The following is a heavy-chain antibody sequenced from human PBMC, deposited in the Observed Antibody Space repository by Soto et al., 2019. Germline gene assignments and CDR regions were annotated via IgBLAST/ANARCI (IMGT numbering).Heavy chain of an antibody. D-gene: IGHD4-17*01. V-gene: IGHV4-59*01. J-gene: IGHJ4*02. CDR1: GGSIRSYY. Sequence: ETLSLTCTVSGGSIRSYYWSWIRQPPGKGLEWIGYVYDSGRTNYNYKPSLKSRVTISVDTSKNQFSLNLRSVTAADTALYYCVRDTAFNYWGQGALVTVSS. CDR2: VYDSGRT. CDR3: VRDTAFNY.